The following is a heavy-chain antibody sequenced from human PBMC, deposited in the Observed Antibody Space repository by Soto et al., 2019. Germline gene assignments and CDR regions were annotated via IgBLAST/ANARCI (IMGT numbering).Heavy chain of an antibody. Sequence: EVQLLQSGGGLVQPGESLRLSCAASGFIFSSYTMSWVRQAPGKGLEWVSVISGSGGSPYHADSVQGRFTISRDNPKNLLYLQMNSQSVVDTDIYYCAKARCSSATCYGPDYWGQGTLVTVSS. J-gene: IGHJ4*02. V-gene: IGHV3-23*01. CDR1: GFIFSSYT. D-gene: IGHD2-2*01. CDR3: AKARCSSATCYGPDY. CDR2: ISGSGGSP.